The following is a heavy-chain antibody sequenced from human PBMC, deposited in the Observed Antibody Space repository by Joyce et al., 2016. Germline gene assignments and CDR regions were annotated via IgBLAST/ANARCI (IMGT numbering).Heavy chain of an antibody. Sequence: EVQLVESGGGLVQPGGSLRLSCAASGFTFTSHWMSWVRQCPGKGLEWVANIKEDGSDKHYVDAVKGRFTISRDSTKNSLYLQMNSLRVEDSAVYYCARRILPVAAGWGYGMDVWGQGTTVTVSS. CDR3: ARRILPVAAGWGYGMDV. V-gene: IGHV3-7*01. CDR1: GFTFTSHW. CDR2: IKEDGSDK. J-gene: IGHJ6*02. D-gene: IGHD6-19*01.